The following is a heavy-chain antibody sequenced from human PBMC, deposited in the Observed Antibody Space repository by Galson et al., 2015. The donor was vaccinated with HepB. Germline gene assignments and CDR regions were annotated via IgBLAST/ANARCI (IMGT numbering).Heavy chain of an antibody. CDR3: AKDKDSGSYFDN. D-gene: IGHD1-26*01. V-gene: IGHV3-23*01. CDR2: IVASGGST. J-gene: IGHJ4*02. CDR1: GFTFSSYA. Sequence: SLRLSCAASGFTFSSYAMHWVRQAPGKGLEWVSTIVASGGSTFYGDSVRGRLTVSRDNSKNTLYLQMNSLRADDTAMYYCAKDKDSGSYFDNWGQGTLVTVSS.